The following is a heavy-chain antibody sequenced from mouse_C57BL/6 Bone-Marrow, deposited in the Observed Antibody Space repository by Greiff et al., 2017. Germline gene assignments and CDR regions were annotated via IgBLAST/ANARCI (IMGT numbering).Heavy chain of an antibody. CDR1: GFSLTSYG. J-gene: IGHJ4*01. CDR3: AKNEGLRDAMDY. Sequence: VQLQESGPGLVQPSQSLSITCTVSGFSLTSYGVHWVRQSPGKGLEWLGVIWRGGSTDYNAAFMSRLSITKDNSKSQVFFKMNSLQADDTAIYYCAKNEGLRDAMDYWGQGTSVTVSS. V-gene: IGHV2-5*01. CDR2: IWRGGST. D-gene: IGHD2-4*01.